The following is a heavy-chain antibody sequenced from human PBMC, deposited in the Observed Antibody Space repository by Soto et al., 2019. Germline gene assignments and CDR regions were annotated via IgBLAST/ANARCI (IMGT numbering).Heavy chain of an antibody. CDR3: SGHDDHFSENDY. Sequence: EVQVVQSGAEVKKPGESLSISCKGSGYRFGSFWISWVRQMPGKGLEWMGRIDPSDSETNYSPSAQGHVNISADTSINPVYLHRSRLKASDSAIFYCSGHDDHFSENDYWGQGTLVPGS. CDR2: IDPSDSET. V-gene: IGHV5-10-1*03. J-gene: IGHJ4*02. D-gene: IGHD3-3*02. CDR1: GYRFGSFW.